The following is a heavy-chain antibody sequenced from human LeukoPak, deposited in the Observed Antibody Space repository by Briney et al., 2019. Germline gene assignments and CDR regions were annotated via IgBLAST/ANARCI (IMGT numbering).Heavy chain of an antibody. CDR3: ARGNYGDFDSYYFDY. CDR1: GASISSSY. J-gene: IGHJ4*02. CDR2: INYSGNT. Sequence: SETQSLTCVVSGASISSSYWSWIRQPPGKGLEWIGYINYSGNTKYNPSLESRVTISVDTSKNQFSLKLSSVTAADTAVYYCARGNYGDFDSYYFDYWGQGTLVTVSS. V-gene: IGHV4-59*12. D-gene: IGHD4-17*01.